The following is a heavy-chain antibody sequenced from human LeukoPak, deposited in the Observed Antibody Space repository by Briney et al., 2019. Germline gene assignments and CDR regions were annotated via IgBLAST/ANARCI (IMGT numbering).Heavy chain of an antibody. D-gene: IGHD5-12*01. CDR1: GFTFSNYG. J-gene: IGHJ4*02. Sequence: GGSLRLSCAASGFTFSNYGMHWVRQAPGKGLEWVAFIRYDGSNKYYVDSVKGRFTISRDNSKNTLYLQMDSLRAEDTAVYYCSKDGRGYSGYDLYYLDHWGQGTLVTVSS. CDR2: IRYDGSNK. V-gene: IGHV3-30*02. CDR3: SKDGRGYSGYDLYYLDH.